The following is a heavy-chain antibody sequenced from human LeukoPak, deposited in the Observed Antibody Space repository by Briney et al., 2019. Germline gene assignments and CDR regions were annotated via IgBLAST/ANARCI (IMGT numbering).Heavy chain of an antibody. Sequence: GGSLRLSCAASRFTFSNAYIMWVRQAPGKGLEWVGRIKSKGDGGTTDYAAPVKDRFTISRDDSKNILYLQMNSLKTEDTAIYYCTSEEDDYRGRTGYWGQGTLVTVSS. V-gene: IGHV3-15*01. CDR1: RFTFSNAY. D-gene: IGHD4-17*01. CDR3: TSEEDDYRGRTGY. CDR2: IKSKGDGGTT. J-gene: IGHJ4*02.